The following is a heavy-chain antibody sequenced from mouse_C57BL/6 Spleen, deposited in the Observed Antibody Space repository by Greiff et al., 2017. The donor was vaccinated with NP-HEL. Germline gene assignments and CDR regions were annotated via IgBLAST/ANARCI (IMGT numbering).Heavy chain of an antibody. Sequence: VQLQQPGAELVKPGASVKMSCKASRYTFTSYWITWVKQRPGQGLEWIGDIYPGSGSTNYNEKFKSKATLTVDTSSSTAYMQLSSLTSEDSAVYYGARGDYYSKGGYYFDYWGQGTTLTVSS. V-gene: IGHV1-55*01. CDR3: ARGDYYSKGGYYFDY. CDR1: RYTFTSYW. J-gene: IGHJ2*01. D-gene: IGHD2-5*01. CDR2: IYPGSGST.